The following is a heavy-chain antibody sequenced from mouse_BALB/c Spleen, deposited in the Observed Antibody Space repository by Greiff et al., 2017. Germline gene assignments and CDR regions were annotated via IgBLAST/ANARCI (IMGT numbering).Heavy chain of an antibody. CDR2: IWTGGGT. V-gene: IGHV2-9-2*01. CDR3: VRASCDYDEYAMDY. Sequence: VMLVESGPGLVAPSQSLSITCTVSGFSLTSYDISWIRQPPGKGLEWLGVIWTGGGTNYNSAFMSRLSISTDNSKSQVFLKMNSLQTEDTAIYYCVRASCDYDEYAMDYWGQGTSVTVSS. CDR1: GFSLTSYD. J-gene: IGHJ4*01. D-gene: IGHD2-4*01.